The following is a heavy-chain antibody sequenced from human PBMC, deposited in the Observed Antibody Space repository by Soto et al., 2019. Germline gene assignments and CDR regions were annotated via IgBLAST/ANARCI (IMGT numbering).Heavy chain of an antibody. J-gene: IGHJ4*02. Sequence: EVQLLESGGGLVRPGGSLRLSCAASGFTFNNYAMGWVRQAPGKGLEWVSAITDSGDDTYYIDSVKGQFIIYRSNSKRTLYLQMDSLRAEDTAIYYCAKLGSSSRSPNYYFDYWGQGTLVTVSS. CDR2: ITDSGDDT. CDR3: AKLGSSSRSPNYYFDY. CDR1: GFTFNNYA. V-gene: IGHV3-23*01. D-gene: IGHD2-2*01.